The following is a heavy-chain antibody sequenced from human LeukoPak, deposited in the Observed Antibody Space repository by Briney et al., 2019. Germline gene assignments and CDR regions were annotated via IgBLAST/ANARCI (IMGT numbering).Heavy chain of an antibody. V-gene: IGHV3-23*01. Sequence: GGSLRLSYAASGFTFSSYAMIWVRQAPGKGLEGVSDNNGSGGRTHYANSVKGRFTISRNNSKNTLYLQMNSLRAEDTAVYYCAKVDKKMATISFDYWGQGTLVTVSS. CDR2: NNGSGGRT. CDR3: AKVDKKMATISFDY. CDR1: GFTFSSYA. D-gene: IGHD5-24*01. J-gene: IGHJ4*02.